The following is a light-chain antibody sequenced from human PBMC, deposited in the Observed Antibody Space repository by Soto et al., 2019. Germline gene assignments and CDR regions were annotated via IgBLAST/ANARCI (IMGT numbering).Light chain of an antibody. J-gene: IGLJ2*01. V-gene: IGLV2-14*01. CDR3: SSYTSSIS. CDR1: SSDVGGYNY. CDR2: DVN. Sequence: QSVLTQPASVSGSPGQSITICCTGTSSDVGGYNYVSWYQQHPGKAPKLKIYDVNTRPSGVSNRFSGSKSGNTASLTISGLQAEDEADYYCSSYTSSISFGGGTKLTVL.